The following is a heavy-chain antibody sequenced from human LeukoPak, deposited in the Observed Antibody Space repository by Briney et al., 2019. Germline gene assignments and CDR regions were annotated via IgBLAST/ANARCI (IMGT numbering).Heavy chain of an antibody. CDR3: ARTPTAVVPAANFDY. CDR2: IYYSGST. V-gene: IGHV4-59*08. D-gene: IGHD2-2*01. CDR1: GGSISSYY. J-gene: IGHJ4*02. Sequence: KPSETLSLTCTVSGGSISSYYWRWIRQPPGKGLEWIGYIYYSGSTNYNPSLKSRVTISVDTSKNQFSLKLSSVTAADTAVYYCARTPTAVVPAANFDYWGQGTLVTVSS.